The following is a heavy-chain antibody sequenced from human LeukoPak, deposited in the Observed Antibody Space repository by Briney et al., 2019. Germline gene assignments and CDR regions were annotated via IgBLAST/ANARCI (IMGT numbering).Heavy chain of an antibody. CDR2: ISSSSSYI. V-gene: IGHV3-21*01. J-gene: IGHJ4*02. Sequence: GGSLRLSCAASGFTFSSYEMNWVRQAPGKGLEWVSSISSSSSYITYADSVKGRFTISRDNAKNSLYLQMHSLRAEDTAVYYCARDSQAVGTDFDYWGQGTLVTVSS. CDR1: GFTFSSYE. CDR3: ARDSQAVGTDFDY. D-gene: IGHD6-13*01.